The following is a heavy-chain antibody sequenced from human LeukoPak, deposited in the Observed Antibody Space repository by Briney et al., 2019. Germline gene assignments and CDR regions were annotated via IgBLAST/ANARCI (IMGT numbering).Heavy chain of an antibody. CDR1: GFPFSNYA. D-gene: IGHD5-12*01. Sequence: GGSLRLSCAASGFPFSNYAMHWVRQAPGKGLEWVAAISYDGTNKYYADSVKGRFTISRDNSKNTLYLQMSSLRAEDTAVYYCARDRSSYEYYFDYWGQGTLVTVSS. J-gene: IGHJ4*02. CDR3: ARDRSSYEYYFDY. CDR2: ISYDGTNK. V-gene: IGHV3-30-3*01.